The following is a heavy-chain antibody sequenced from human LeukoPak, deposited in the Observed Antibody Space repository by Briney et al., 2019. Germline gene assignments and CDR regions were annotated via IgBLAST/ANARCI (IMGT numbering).Heavy chain of an antibody. V-gene: IGHV4-59*01. CDR1: GGSISSYY. CDR3: ARVGEGSFDV. Sequence: SETLSLTCTVSGGSISSYYWSWIRQSPGKGLEWIGYIYYSGNTNYNPSLKSRVTISIDTSKNQFSLKLSSVTAADTAVYCCARVGEGSFDVWGPGTMVTVSS. D-gene: IGHD1-26*01. J-gene: IGHJ3*01. CDR2: IYYSGNT.